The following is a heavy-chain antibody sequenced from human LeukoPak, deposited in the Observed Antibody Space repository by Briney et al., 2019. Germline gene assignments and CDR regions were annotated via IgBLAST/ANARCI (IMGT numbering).Heavy chain of an antibody. D-gene: IGHD6-19*01. Sequence: GGSLRLSCAASGFTFSSYGMHWVRQAPGKGLEWVAFIRYDGSNKYYADSVKGRFTISRDNSKNTLYLQMNSLRAEDTAVYYCARGALSLSGWYRGYYYYMDVWGKGTTVTVSS. CDR3: ARGALSLSGWYRGYYYYMDV. CDR1: GFTFSSYG. V-gene: IGHV3-30*02. J-gene: IGHJ6*03. CDR2: IRYDGSNK.